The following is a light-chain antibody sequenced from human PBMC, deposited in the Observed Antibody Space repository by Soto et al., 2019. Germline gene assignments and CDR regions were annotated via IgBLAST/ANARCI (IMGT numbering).Light chain of an antibody. Sequence: EIVLTQSPGTLSLSPGERATVSCRASQSASSSYFACYQQKPGQAPRLLISGASNRATGIPDRFSGSGPGTDFTLTISRLEPEDFAVYYCQHYARSVGTFGQGTRVEIK. CDR2: GAS. CDR3: QHYARSVGT. CDR1: QSASSSY. V-gene: IGKV3-20*01. J-gene: IGKJ1*01.